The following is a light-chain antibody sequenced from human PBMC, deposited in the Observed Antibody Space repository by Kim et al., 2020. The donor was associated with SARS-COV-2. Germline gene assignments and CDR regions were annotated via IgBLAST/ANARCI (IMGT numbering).Light chain of an antibody. CDR3: QTWDSITVV. CDR1: KLGEKY. V-gene: IGLV3-1*01. CDR2: QDT. Sequence: SYELTQPPSVSVSPGQTASITCSGDKLGEKYACWYQQKPGQSHVLVIYQDTKRPSGIPERFSGSNSGNTATLTISGTQAMDEADYYCQTWDSITVVFGGG. J-gene: IGLJ2*01.